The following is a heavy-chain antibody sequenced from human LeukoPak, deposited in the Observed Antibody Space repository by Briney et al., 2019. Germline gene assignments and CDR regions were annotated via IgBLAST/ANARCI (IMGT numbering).Heavy chain of an antibody. J-gene: IGHJ4*02. CDR3: ARGAPHANIVVVVAATRRGGFDY. D-gene: IGHD2-15*01. Sequence: SETLPLTCTVSGGSISSSSYYWGWIRQPPGKGLEWIGEINHSGSTNYNPSLKSRVTISVDTSKNQFSLKLSSVTAADTAVYYCARGAPHANIVVVVAATRRGGFDYWGQGTLVTVSS. CDR1: GGSISSSSYY. CDR2: INHSGST. V-gene: IGHV4-39*07.